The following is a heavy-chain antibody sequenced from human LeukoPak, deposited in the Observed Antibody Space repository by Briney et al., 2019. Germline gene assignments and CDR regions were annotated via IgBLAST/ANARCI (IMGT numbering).Heavy chain of an antibody. D-gene: IGHD3-3*01. V-gene: IGHV3-30*04. Sequence: AGGSLRLSCAASGFTFSSYAMHWVRQAPGKGLEWVAVISYDGSNKYYADSVKGRFTISRDNSKNTLYLQMNSLRAEDTAVYYCARTYYDFWSGYYSMLYWGQGTLVTVSS. J-gene: IGHJ4*02. CDR3: ARTYYDFWSGYYSMLY. CDR1: GFTFSSYA. CDR2: ISYDGSNK.